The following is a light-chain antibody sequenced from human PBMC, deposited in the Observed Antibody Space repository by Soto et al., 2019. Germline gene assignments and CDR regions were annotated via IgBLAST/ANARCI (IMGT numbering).Light chain of an antibody. J-gene: IGLJ1*01. CDR1: SSNIGAGYD. CDR2: GNH. V-gene: IGLV1-40*01. CDR3: QSYDSSLSVYV. Sequence: QSVLTQPPSVSGAPGQRVTVSCTGSSSNIGAGYDVHWYQQLPGTAPKLLIYGNHNRPSGVPDRFSGSKSATSGSLAITGLQAEDEADYYCQSYDSSLSVYVFGTGSKVTVL.